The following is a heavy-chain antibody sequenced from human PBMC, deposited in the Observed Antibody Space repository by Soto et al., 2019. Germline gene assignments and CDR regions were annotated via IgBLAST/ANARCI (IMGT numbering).Heavy chain of an antibody. V-gene: IGHV1-69*01. J-gene: IGHJ6*02. CDR1: GGTFSSYA. CDR3: ARDRIAGSKYYYGMDV. Sequence: QVQLVQSGAEVKKPGSSVRVSCKASGGTFSSYAISWVRQAPGQGLEWRGELIPIFGTENYAQKFQGRVTITADESTSTAYMELSSLRSEDTAVYYCARDRIAGSKYYYGMDVWGQGTTVTVSS. CDR2: LIPIFGTE. D-gene: IGHD6-13*01.